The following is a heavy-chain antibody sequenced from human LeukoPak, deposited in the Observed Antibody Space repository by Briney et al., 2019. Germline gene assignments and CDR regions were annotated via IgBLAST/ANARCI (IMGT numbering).Heavy chain of an antibody. CDR3: AREDRGIDY. J-gene: IGHJ4*02. D-gene: IGHD3-10*01. CDR1: GFTFRNYW. CDR2: MGQDGSEK. Sequence: GGSLRLSCLASGFTFRNYWMRWVRQAPGKGLEWVANMGQDGSEKHYVDSVKGRFTISRDNARNSLYLQMSNLRVEDTAVYYCAREDRGIDYWGQGALVTVSS. V-gene: IGHV3-7*03.